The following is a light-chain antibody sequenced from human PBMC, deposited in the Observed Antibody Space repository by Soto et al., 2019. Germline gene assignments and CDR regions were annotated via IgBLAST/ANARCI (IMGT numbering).Light chain of an antibody. CDR2: WAS. Sequence: DIVMTQSPDSLAVSLGERATINCKSSQSVLYSSNNKNYLAWYQHKPGQPPRLLIYWASTRESGAPDRFSGSGSGTYFTLTISSLQAEDVAVYYCQQYYSTPLTFGGGTRVEI. J-gene: IGKJ4*01. CDR1: QSVLYSSNNKNY. CDR3: QQYYSTPLT. V-gene: IGKV4-1*01.